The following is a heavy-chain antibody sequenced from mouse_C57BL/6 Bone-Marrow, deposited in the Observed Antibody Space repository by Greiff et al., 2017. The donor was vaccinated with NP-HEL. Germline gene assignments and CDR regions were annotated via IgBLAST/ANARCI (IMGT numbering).Heavy chain of an antibody. CDR3: TRRRSLLRPFAY. CDR1: GFNIKDDY. D-gene: IGHD1-2*01. V-gene: IGHV14-4*01. J-gene: IGHJ3*01. Sequence: VQLKESGAELVRPGASVKLSCTASGFNIKDDYMHWVKQRPEQGLEWIGWIDPENGDTEYASKFQGKATIPADTSYNTAYLQLSSLTSEDTAVYYCTRRRSLLRPFAYWGQGTLVTVSA. CDR2: IDPENGDT.